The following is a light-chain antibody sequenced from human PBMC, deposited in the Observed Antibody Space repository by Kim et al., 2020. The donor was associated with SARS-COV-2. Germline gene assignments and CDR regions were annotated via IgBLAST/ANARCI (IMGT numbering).Light chain of an antibody. V-gene: IGKV3-15*01. CDR1: QTINTN. J-gene: IGKJ2*01. CDR3: QQYTDWPPYT. Sequence: VSPGDGATLSCRASQTINTNLAWYQQKPGQAPSLLMYDASARARGVPARFSGSGSGTEFTLSISSVQSEDFAMYYCQQYTDWPPYTFGQGTKLEI. CDR2: DAS.